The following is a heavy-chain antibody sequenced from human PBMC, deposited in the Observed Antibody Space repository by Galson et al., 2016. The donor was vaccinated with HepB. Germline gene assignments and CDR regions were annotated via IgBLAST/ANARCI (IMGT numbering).Heavy chain of an antibody. CDR3: ARDRGGGAPKLVIFDY. D-gene: IGHD3-16*01. J-gene: IGHJ4*02. CDR2: ISYSSSYM. Sequence: PLRLSCAASGFTFSSYSMHWVRQAPGKGLEWVSSISYSSSYMPYADAVKGRFTITRDNAKNSLYMQMNSLGAEDTSVYFCARDRGGGAPKLVIFDYWGQGTLVTVSS. V-gene: IGHV3-21*01. CDR1: GFTFSSYS.